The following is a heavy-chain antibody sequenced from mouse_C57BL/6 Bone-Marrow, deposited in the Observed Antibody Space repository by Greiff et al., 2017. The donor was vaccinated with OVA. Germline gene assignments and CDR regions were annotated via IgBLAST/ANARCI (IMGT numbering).Heavy chain of an antibody. CDR1: GFNIKDDY. CDR2: IDPENGDT. D-gene: IGHD1-1*01. CDR3: TTPRITTVVATDYFDY. J-gene: IGHJ2*01. Sequence: VQLQQSGAELVRPGASVKLSCTASGFNIKDDYMHWVKQRPEQGLEWIGWIDPENGDTEYASKFQGKATITADTSSNTAYLQLGSLTSEDTAVYYCTTPRITTVVATDYFDYWGQGTTLTVSS. V-gene: IGHV14-4*01.